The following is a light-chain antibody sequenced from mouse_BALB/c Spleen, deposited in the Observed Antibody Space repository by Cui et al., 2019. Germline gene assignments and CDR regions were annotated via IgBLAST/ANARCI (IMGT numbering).Light chain of an antibody. J-gene: IGKJ1*01. CDR3: FQGSHVRWT. CDR1: KSIVHSNGYTY. Sequence: DVVMAQTPHPLPCRLGDPAYHSCRSSKSIVHSNGYTYLEWYLQKPVQSPKLLFYNVSYRFSGVPDRFSGSGPGTDFTLKISRVEAEDLGAYYCFQGSHVRWTFGGGTKLEIK. V-gene: IGKV1-117*01. CDR2: NVS.